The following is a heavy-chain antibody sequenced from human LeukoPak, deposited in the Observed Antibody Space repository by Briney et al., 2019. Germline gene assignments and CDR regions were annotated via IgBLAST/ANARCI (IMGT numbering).Heavy chain of an antibody. D-gene: IGHD5-24*01. CDR2: IHDSGST. CDR1: GGSISGYY. V-gene: IGHV4-59*01. CDR3: ARGRWLQLPDY. Sequence: SETLSLTCTVSGGSISGYYWGWIRQAPGKGLEWIGYIHDSGSTDYNPSLKSRVTISIDTSRNQFSLRVSSETAADTAVYYCARGRWLQLPDYWGQGALVTVSS. J-gene: IGHJ4*02.